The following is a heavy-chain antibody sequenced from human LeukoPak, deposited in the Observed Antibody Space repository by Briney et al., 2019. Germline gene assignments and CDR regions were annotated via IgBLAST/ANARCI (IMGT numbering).Heavy chain of an antibody. Sequence: ASVKVSCKASGYTFTCYYMHWVRQAPGQGLEWMGWINPNSGGTNYAQKFQGRVTMTRDTSISTAYMELSRLRSDDTAVYYCARDMIGYSYGTDYWGQGTLVTVSS. CDR3: ARDMIGYSYGTDY. V-gene: IGHV1-2*02. D-gene: IGHD5-18*01. CDR2: INPNSGGT. J-gene: IGHJ4*02. CDR1: GYTFTCYY.